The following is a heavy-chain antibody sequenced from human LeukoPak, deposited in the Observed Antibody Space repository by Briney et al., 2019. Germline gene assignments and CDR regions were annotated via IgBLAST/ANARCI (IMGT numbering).Heavy chain of an antibody. D-gene: IGHD2-15*01. Sequence: SETLSLTCTVSGGSISSYYWSWIRQPPGKGLEWIGYIYYSGSTNYNPSLKSRVTISVDKSKNQFSLKLSSVTAADTAVYYCARSRYCSGGSCSWFDPWGQGTLVTVSS. V-gene: IGHV4-59*12. CDR1: GGSISSYY. CDR2: IYYSGST. CDR3: ARSRYCSGGSCSWFDP. J-gene: IGHJ5*02.